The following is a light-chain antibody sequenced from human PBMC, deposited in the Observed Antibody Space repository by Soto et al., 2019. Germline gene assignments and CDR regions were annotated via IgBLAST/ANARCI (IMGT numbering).Light chain of an antibody. Sequence: EIVLTQSPATLSLSPGERATLSCRATQSDSSYLAWYQQKPGEEPRILIYDASNRATGIPARFSSSGSGADFTLTIISLEPEDFAVYYCQQYDNSPLTFGGGTKADIK. J-gene: IGKJ4*01. CDR3: QQYDNSPLT. CDR1: QSDSSY. V-gene: IGKV3-11*01. CDR2: DAS.